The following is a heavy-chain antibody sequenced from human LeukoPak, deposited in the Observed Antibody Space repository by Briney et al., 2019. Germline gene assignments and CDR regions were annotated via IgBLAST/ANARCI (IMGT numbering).Heavy chain of an antibody. CDR3: AKDRVGTAMVVGDFDY. V-gene: IGHV3-23*01. CDR2: ISGSGGST. CDR1: GFTFDDYG. D-gene: IGHD5-18*01. J-gene: IGHJ4*02. Sequence: SGGSLRLSCAASGFTFDDYGMSWVRQAPGKGLEWVSAISGSGGSTYYADSVKGRFTISRDNSKNTLYLQMNSLRVEDTAVYYCAKDRVGTAMVVGDFDYWGQGTLVTVSS.